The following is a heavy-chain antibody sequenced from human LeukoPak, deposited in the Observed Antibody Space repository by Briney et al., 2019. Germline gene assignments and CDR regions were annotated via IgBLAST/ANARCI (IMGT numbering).Heavy chain of an antibody. V-gene: IGHV3-53*01. CDR1: GLTISNNY. CDR3: ARDRIGRSKDH. Sequence: GGSLRLSCAVSGLTISNNYMSWVRHAPGKGLEWVSVIYPDGSSYYTDSVKGRFTISRENSKNTVYLQMNSLRVDDTAVYFCARDRIGRSKDHWGQGSLVTVSS. J-gene: IGHJ4*02. D-gene: IGHD1-14*01. CDR2: IYPDGSS.